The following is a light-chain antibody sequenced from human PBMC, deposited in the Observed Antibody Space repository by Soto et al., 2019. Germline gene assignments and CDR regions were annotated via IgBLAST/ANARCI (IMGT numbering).Light chain of an antibody. CDR1: QSVTSSY. V-gene: IGKV3-20*01. J-gene: IGKJ1*01. CDR2: GAS. Sequence: TRSPPTLSLSPRQRATLSCRASQSVTSSYIAWYQQQPSPAHRLPIYGASSRATDLPDRFSGSASETDFTLTISRLEPEDFAVYYCQQYSSSAFTFGQGTKVDIK. CDR3: QQYSSSAFT.